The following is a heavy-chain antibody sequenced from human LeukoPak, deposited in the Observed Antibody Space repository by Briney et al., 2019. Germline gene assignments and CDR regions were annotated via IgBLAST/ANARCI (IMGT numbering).Heavy chain of an antibody. CDR3: ARASSSSWVFDY. CDR1: GFTFSSYG. V-gene: IGHV3-33*01. CDR2: IWYDGSNK. Sequence: GGSLRLSCAASGFTFSSYGMHWVRQAPGKGLEWVAVIWYDGSNKHYADSVKGRFTISRDNSKNTLYLQMNSLRAEDTAVYYCARASSSSWVFDYWGQGTLVTVSS. D-gene: IGHD6-13*01. J-gene: IGHJ4*02.